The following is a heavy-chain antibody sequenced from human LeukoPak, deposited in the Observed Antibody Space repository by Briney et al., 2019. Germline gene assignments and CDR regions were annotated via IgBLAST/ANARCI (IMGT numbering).Heavy chain of an antibody. J-gene: IGHJ6*03. CDR3: AKEPGDYYYYMDV. CDR1: GFTFSNYG. V-gene: IGHV3-30*02. D-gene: IGHD7-27*01. Sequence: GGSLRLSCVPSGFTFSNYGMHWVRQAPGKGLEWVAFIRFDGSKKYYGDSVKGRFTISRDNSKNTLYLQMNSLRAEDTAVYYCAKEPGDYYYYMDVWGKGTTVTISS. CDR2: IRFDGSKK.